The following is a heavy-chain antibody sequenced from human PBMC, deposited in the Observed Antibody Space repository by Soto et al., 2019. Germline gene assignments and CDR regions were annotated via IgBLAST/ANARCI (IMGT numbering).Heavy chain of an antibody. V-gene: IGHV3-53*01. CDR2: IYSGGST. Sequence: GGSLRLSCAASGFTVSSNYMSWVRQAPGKGLEWVSVIYSGGSTYYADSVKGRFTISRDNSKNTLYLQMNSLRAEDTAVYYCARDVDYYDSSGYYGAFDIWGQGTMVTVSS. D-gene: IGHD3-22*01. CDR1: GFTVSSNY. J-gene: IGHJ3*02. CDR3: ARDVDYYDSSGYYGAFDI.